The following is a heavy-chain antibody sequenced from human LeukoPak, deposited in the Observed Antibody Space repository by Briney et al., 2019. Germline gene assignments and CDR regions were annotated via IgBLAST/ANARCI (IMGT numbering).Heavy chain of an antibody. V-gene: IGHV3-7*01. CDR3: ATKMGDY. J-gene: IGHJ4*02. D-gene: IGHD2-8*01. CDR2: IKEDGSEK. Sequence: GGSLRLSCAASGFTFSSYAMSWVRQAPGKGLEWVANIKEDGSEKYFVDSVKGRFTISRDNAKNSLHLQMNSLRAEDTAVYYCATKMGDYWGQGTRVTVSS. CDR1: GFTFSSYA.